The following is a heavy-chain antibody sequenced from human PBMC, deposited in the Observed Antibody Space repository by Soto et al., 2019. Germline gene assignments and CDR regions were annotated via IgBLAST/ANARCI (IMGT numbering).Heavy chain of an antibody. CDR1: GFTFGDSY. J-gene: IGHJ4*02. V-gene: IGHV3-11*06. Sequence: PGGSLRLSCAGSGFTFGDSYMSWIRQAPGKGLEWLSYISSGGDYPDYADSVKGRFTISRDNTRNSLYLQMNSLRDEDTALYYCVRYCSSTLCNGVATRTFDYWGQGTLVTVSS. D-gene: IGHD2-2*01. CDR3: VRYCSSTLCNGVATRTFDY. CDR2: ISSGGDYP.